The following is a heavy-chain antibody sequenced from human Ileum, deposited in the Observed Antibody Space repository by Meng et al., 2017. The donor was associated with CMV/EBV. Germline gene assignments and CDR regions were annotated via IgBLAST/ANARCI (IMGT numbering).Heavy chain of an antibody. D-gene: IGHD6-6*01. J-gene: IGHJ2*01. CDR2: MYFSGST. CDR1: SGSISSYY. V-gene: IGHV4-59*01. Sequence: QVQLQESGPGLVKPSETLFLTSTVSSGSISSYYWSWIRQPPGKGLEWIGYMYFSGSTNYNPSLKSRVTISIDTSKNQFSVKLNSVTAADTAVYYCARARIATRPGDWYFDLWGRGTLVTVSS. CDR3: ARARIATRPGDWYFDL.